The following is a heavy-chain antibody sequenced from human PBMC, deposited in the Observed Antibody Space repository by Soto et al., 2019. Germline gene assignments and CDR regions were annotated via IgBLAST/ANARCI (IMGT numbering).Heavy chain of an antibody. J-gene: IGHJ3*02. CDR1: GFTFSSYW. V-gene: IGHV3-33*08. CDR3: ARDKWSGYDAFDI. Sequence: PGGSLRLSCAASGFTFSSYWMSWVRQAPGKGLEWVAVIWNDGINKYYADSVKGRFTISRDNSKNTLYLLMNSLRAEDTAVYYCARDKWSGYDAFDIWGQGTMVTVSS. D-gene: IGHD5-12*01. CDR2: IWNDGINK.